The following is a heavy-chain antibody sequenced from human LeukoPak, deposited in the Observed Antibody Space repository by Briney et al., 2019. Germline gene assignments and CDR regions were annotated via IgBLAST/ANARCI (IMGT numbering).Heavy chain of an antibody. Sequence: GGSLRLSCAASGFTFSSYAMSWVRQAPGKGLEWVPAISGSGSSTNYADSVKGRFTISRDNSKNTLYLQMNSLRAEDTAVYYCAKEYPTWVGYNWFDPWGQGTLVTVSS. J-gene: IGHJ5*02. CDR2: ISGSGSST. V-gene: IGHV3-23*01. CDR3: AKEYPTWVGYNWFDP. D-gene: IGHD1-26*01. CDR1: GFTFSSYA.